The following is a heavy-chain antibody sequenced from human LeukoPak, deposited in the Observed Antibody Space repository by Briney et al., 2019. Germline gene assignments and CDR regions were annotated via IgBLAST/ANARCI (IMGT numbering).Heavy chain of an antibody. D-gene: IGHD4-17*01. CDR1: GFTFSGFW. V-gene: IGHV3-48*02. CDR2: ISSSSSTI. CDR3: ARGHGDYGDNWFDP. J-gene: IGHJ5*02. Sequence: GGSLRLSCAASGFTFSGFWMTWVRQAPGKGLEWVSYISSSSSTIYYADSVKGRFTISRDNAKNSLYLQMNSLRDEDTAVYYCARGHGDYGDNWFDPWGQGTLVTVSS.